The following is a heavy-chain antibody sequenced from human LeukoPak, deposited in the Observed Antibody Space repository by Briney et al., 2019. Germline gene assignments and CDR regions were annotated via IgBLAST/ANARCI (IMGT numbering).Heavy chain of an antibody. CDR1: GFTFTSSA. J-gene: IGHJ3*02. CDR2: IVVGSGNT. Sequence: GTSVKVSCKASGFTFTSSAMQWVRQARGQRLGWIGWIVVGSGNTNYAQKFQERVTITRDMSTSTAYMELSSLRSEDTAVYYCAATRPNSGSYYYAFDIWGQGTMVTVSS. D-gene: IGHD1-26*01. CDR3: AATRPNSGSYYYAFDI. V-gene: IGHV1-58*02.